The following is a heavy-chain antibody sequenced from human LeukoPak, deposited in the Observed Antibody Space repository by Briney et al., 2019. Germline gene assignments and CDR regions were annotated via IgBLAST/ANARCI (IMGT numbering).Heavy chain of an antibody. D-gene: IGHD6-13*01. CDR1: GGSISSYY. CDR3: ARSPYSSSLDV. J-gene: IGHJ6*04. V-gene: IGHV4-59*01. Sequence: SETLSLTRTVYGGSISSYYWSWIRQPPGKGLEWIGYIYYSGSTNYNPSLKSRVTISVDTSKNQFSLKLSSVTAADTAVYYCARSPYSSSLDVWGKGTTVTVSS. CDR2: IYYSGST.